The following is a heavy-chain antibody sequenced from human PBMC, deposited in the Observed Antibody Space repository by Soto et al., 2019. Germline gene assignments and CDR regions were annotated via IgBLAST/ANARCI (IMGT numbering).Heavy chain of an antibody. CDR2: IIPALGTA. CDR1: GGTFSSHT. D-gene: IGHD4-17*01. V-gene: IGHV1-69*08. Sequence: QDQLVQSGAEVKKPGSSVKVSCKASGGTFSSHTFSWVRQAPGQGLEWMGRIIPALGTATYAQKFQGRVTITADESATTVYLAPNSLRSEDTAVYYCARPDFGGCWYFDLWGRGTLVTVSS. J-gene: IGHJ2*01. CDR3: ARPDFGGCWYFDL.